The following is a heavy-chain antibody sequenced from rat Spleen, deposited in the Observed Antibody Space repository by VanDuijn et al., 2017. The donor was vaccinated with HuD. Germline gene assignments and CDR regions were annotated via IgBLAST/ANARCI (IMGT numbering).Heavy chain of an antibody. CDR1: RFTFSNYY. D-gene: IGHD1-8*01. CDR3: AKEGEGGYSSYPNWFAY. V-gene: IGHV5-27*01. J-gene: IGHJ3*01. Sequence: EVQLVESGGGLVQPGRSLKLSCAASRFTFSNYYMAWVRQAPTKGLELVAYITNTGGSTYSPDSVKGRFTISRDNAKSTLYLQMDSLRSEDTATYYCAKEGEGGYSSYPNWFAYWGQGTLVTVSS. CDR2: ITNTGGST.